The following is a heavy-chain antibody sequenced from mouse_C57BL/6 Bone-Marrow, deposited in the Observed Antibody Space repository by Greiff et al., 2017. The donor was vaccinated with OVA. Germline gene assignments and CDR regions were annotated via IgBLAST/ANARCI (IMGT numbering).Heavy chain of an antibody. Sequence: EVKLMESGGGLVKPGGSLKLSCAASGFTFSSYAMSWVRQTPEKRLEWVATISDGGSYTYYPDNVKGRFTISRDNAKNNLYLQMSHLKSEDTAMYYCASPLYAWCAYWGQGTLVTVSA. CDR1: GFTFSSYA. CDR2: ISDGGSYT. V-gene: IGHV5-4*03. CDR3: ASPLYAWCAY. D-gene: IGHD1-3*01. J-gene: IGHJ3*01.